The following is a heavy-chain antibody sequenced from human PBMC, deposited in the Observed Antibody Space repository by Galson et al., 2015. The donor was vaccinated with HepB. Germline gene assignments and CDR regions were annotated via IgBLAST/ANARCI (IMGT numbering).Heavy chain of an antibody. CDR3: AYFTSGSAEDLHY. V-gene: IGHV1-69*13. Sequence: SVKVSCKASGGTFSSYSIIWVRQAPGQGLEWMGGIIPIFGTANYAQKLQGRVTIAADESTSTAYMVLRSLRYEGTAVYYCAYFTSGSAEDLHYWGQGTLVTVSS. CDR2: IIPIFGTA. CDR1: GGTFSSYS. D-gene: IGHD3-10*01. J-gene: IGHJ1*01.